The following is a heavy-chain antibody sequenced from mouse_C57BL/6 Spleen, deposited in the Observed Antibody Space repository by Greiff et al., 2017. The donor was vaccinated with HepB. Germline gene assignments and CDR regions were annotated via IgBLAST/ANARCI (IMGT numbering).Heavy chain of an antibody. D-gene: IGHD1-1*01. CDR2: IYPGDGDT. Sequence: VKLQESGAELVKPGASVKISCKASGYAFSSYWMNWVKQRPGKGLEWIGQIYPGDGDTNYNGKFKGKATLTADKSSSTAYMQLSSLTSEDSAVYFCARSYYYGSSNWYFDVWGTGTTVTVSS. CDR1: GYAFSSYW. J-gene: IGHJ1*03. V-gene: IGHV1-80*01. CDR3: ARSYYYGSSNWYFDV.